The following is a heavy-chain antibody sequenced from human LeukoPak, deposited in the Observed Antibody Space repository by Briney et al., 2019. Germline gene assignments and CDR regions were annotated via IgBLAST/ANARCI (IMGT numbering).Heavy chain of an antibody. CDR2: ISNNGNNK. CDR1: EFTFSSYA. V-gene: IGHV3-30*04. D-gene: IGHD5-12*01. Sequence: GRSLRLSCAASEFTFSSYALHWVRQAPGKGLEWVAVISNNGNNKHYADSVKGRFTISRDNSENTLYLQMNSLRTEDTAVYHCAREATFYYYAMEVWGQGTTVTVSS. J-gene: IGHJ6*02. CDR3: AREATFYYYAMEV.